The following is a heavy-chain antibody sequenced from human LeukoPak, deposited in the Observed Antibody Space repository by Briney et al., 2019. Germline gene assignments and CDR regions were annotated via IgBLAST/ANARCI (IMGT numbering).Heavy chain of an antibody. J-gene: IGHJ4*02. CDR1: GYIFTNYW. CDR2: IYPADSNT. CDR3: ATGRYCSGGTCYSSLDF. V-gene: IGHV5-51*01. Sequence: GESLKISCKGSGYIFTNYWIGWVRQMPGKGLEWMGIIYPADSNTRYSPSLQGQVTISVDKSISTAYLQWSSLKASDTAVYYCATGRYCSGGTCYSSLDFWGQGTLVTVSS. D-gene: IGHD2-15*01.